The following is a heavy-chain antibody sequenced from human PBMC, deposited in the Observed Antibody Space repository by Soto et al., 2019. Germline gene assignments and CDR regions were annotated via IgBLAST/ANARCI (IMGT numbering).Heavy chain of an antibody. J-gene: IGHJ4*01. V-gene: IGHV4-4*02. CDR2: IYHSGST. CDR3: ARVLCSITGCYSMSIDY. D-gene: IGHD2-2*02. Sequence: SETLSLTCAVSGASISSSNWWNWVRQPPGKGLEWIGEIYHSGSTNYNPSLKSRVTISVDKSKNQFSLNLSSVTAADTAIYYCARVLCSITGCYSMSIDYWGQGTLVTVSS. CDR1: GASISSSNW.